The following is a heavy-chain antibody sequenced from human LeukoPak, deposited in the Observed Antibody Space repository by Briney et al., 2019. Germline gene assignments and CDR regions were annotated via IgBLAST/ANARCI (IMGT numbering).Heavy chain of an antibody. CDR2: IYYSGST. D-gene: IGHD4-17*01. J-gene: IGHJ4*02. Sequence: PSETLSLTCTVSGGSISRYYCSCNRPPPGKGLEWIGYIYYSGSTNYNPSLKSRVTISVDTSKNQFSLKLSSVTAADTAVYYCARAVTETCFDYWGQGTLVTVSS. V-gene: IGHV4-59*01. CDR1: GGSISRYY. CDR3: ARAVTETCFDY.